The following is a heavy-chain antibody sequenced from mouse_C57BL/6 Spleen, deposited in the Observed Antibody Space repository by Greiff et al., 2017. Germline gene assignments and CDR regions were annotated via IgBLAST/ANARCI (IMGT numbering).Heavy chain of an antibody. V-gene: IGHV1-15*01. J-gene: IGHJ2*01. CDR1: GYTFTDYE. CDR2: IDPETGGT. Sequence: VQLQQSGAELVRPGASVTLSCKASGYTFTDYEMHWVKQTPVHGLEWIGAIDPETGGTAYNQKFTGKAILTADKSSSTAYMELRSLTSEDSAVYYCTRWGSGYVDYWGQGTTLTVSS. CDR3: TRWGSGYVDY. D-gene: IGHD3-2*02.